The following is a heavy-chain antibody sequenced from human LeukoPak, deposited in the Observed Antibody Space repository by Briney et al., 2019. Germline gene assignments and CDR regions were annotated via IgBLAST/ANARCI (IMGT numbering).Heavy chain of an antibody. J-gene: IGHJ4*02. CDR3: AGEEYYDFWSGGSEFDY. CDR2: IYTSGST. CDR1: GGSISSGSYY. Sequence: SETLSLTCTVSGGSISSGSYYWSWIRQPAGKGLEWIGRIYTSGSTNYNPSLKSRVTISVDTSKKQFSLKLSSVTAADTAVYYCAGEEYYDFWSGGSEFDYWGQGTLVTVSS. D-gene: IGHD3-3*01. V-gene: IGHV4-61*02.